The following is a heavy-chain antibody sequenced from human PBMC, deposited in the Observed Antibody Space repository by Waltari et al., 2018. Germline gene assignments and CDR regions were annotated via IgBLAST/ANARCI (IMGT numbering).Heavy chain of an antibody. CDR2: IYYSGRT. CDR1: GGSISSHY. J-gene: IGHJ6*02. D-gene: IGHD2-2*03. V-gene: IGHV4-59*11. Sequence: QVQLQESGPGLVKPSETLSLTCTVSGGSISSHYWSWIRQPPGKGLEWIGYIYYSGRTNYNPSLKSRVTISVDTSKNQFSLKLSSVTAEDTAVYYCARVDIVVVPAATIYYYYGMDVWGQGTTVTVSS. CDR3: ARVDIVVVPAATIYYYYGMDV.